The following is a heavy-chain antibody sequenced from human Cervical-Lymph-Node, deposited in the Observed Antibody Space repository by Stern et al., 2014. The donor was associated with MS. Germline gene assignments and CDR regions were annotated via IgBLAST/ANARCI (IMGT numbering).Heavy chain of an antibody. V-gene: IGHV3-9*01. J-gene: IGHJ4*02. CDR2: INWNSESI. CDR3: AKALASYYDEPLFDS. CDR1: GFTFDAHA. D-gene: IGHD3-16*01. Sequence: EVQLVESGGCLDQPGWSLRLSCAASGFTFDAHAMHWVRQPPGQGLEWVSGINWNSESIDNADSVKGRFTISIDNAQNSLYLHMNSVRAEDTAFYYCAKALASYYDEPLFDSWGQGTLVTVSS.